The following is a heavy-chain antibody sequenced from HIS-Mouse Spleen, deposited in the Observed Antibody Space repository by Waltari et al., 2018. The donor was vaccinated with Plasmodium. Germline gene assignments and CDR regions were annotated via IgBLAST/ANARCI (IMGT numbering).Heavy chain of an antibody. CDR1: GFTFSSSG. V-gene: IGHV3-30*18. J-gene: IGHJ4*02. CDR2: ISYDGSNK. D-gene: IGHD3-3*01. Sequence: VQLVESGGGVVQPGRSLRLSCAASGFTFSSSGMHWVRQGPGKGLEWVAVISYDGSNKYYADSVKGRFTISRDNSKNTLYLQMNSLRAEDTAVYYCAKEVLGYYDFWSRPDYWGQGTLVTVSS. CDR3: AKEVLGYYDFWSRPDY.